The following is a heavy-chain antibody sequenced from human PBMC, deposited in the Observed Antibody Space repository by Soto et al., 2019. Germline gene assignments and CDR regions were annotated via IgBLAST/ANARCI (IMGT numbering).Heavy chain of an antibody. D-gene: IGHD3-22*01. CDR3: ARVHYDSVPADF. CDR1: GYSFIGYY. CDR2: INPNNGGT. Sequence: ASVKVSCKASGYSFIGYYMHWVRHAPRQGLEWMGWINPNNGGTNYAQKFQGRVTMTRDTSITTAFMELSRLQSDDTAVYYCARVHYDSVPADFWGQGTRVTVSS. J-gene: IGHJ4*02. V-gene: IGHV1-2*02.